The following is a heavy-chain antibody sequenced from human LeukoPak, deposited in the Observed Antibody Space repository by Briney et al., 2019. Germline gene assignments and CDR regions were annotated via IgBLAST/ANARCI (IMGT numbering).Heavy chain of an antibody. CDR1: GGSISRYF. V-gene: IGHV4-4*07. CDR3: AGWVAGGDAFDI. Sequence: SETLSLTCTVSGGSISRYFWNWIRQPAGKGLEWIGRIYTSGSTNYNPSLKSRVTISVDTSKNQFSLKLSSVTAADTAVYYCAGWVAGGDAFDIWGQGTMVTVSS. D-gene: IGHD1-26*01. J-gene: IGHJ3*02. CDR2: IYTSGST.